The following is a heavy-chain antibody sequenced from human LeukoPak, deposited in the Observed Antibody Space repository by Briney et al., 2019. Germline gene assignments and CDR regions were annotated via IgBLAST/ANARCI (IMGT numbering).Heavy chain of an antibody. J-gene: IGHJ6*04. CDR1: GFTFSSYE. Sequence: PGGSLRLSCAASGFTFSSYEMNWVRQAPGKGLEWVSYISSSGSTIYYAYSVKGRFTISRDNAKNSLYLQMNSLRAEDTAVYYCARDLSSSWYQPTNYYYYYGMDVWGKGTTVTVSS. CDR3: ARDLSSSWYQPTNYYYYYGMDV. D-gene: IGHD6-13*01. CDR2: ISSSGSTI. V-gene: IGHV3-48*03.